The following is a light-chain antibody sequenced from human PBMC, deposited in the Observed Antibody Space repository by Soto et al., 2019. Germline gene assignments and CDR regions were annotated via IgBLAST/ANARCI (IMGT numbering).Light chain of an antibody. V-gene: IGKV3-15*01. CDR3: QQYNNWPPYT. CDR1: QSVSSN. J-gene: IGKJ2*01. Sequence: DTVMTQSPATLSVSPGERATLSCRASQSVSSNLAWYQQKPGQATRLLIYGASTRATGIPARFSGSGSGTEFTLTISSLQSEDFAVYYCQQYNNWPPYTFGQGTKLEIK. CDR2: GAS.